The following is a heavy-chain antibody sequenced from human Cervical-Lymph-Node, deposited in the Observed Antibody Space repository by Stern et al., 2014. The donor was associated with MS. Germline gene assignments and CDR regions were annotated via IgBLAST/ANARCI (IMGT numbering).Heavy chain of an antibody. D-gene: IGHD2-15*01. J-gene: IGHJ4*02. Sequence: VQLVESGAEVKKPGASVKVSCEASGYTFTSYGISWVRQAPGQGLEWMGGISAYNDNTKYTQKVQGRVTMTTDTSTSPAYMELRSLRTDDTAVYYCARDSIAVPAKTGDHWGQGTLVTVSS. V-gene: IGHV1-18*01. CDR1: GYTFTSYG. CDR2: ISAYNDNT. CDR3: ARDSIAVPAKTGDH.